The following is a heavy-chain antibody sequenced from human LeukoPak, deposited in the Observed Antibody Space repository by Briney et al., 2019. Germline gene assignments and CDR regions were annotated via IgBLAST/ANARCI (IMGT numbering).Heavy chain of an antibody. Sequence: ASVKVSCKASGYTFISYAMNWVRQAPGQGLEWMGWINTNTGNPTYAQGFIGRFIFSLDTSVSTAYLQISSLEAEDTAVYYCARDGYCSGGSCYSATDYWGQGTLVTVSS. J-gene: IGHJ4*02. CDR2: INTNTGNP. CDR1: GYTFISYA. CDR3: ARDGYCSGGSCYSATDY. V-gene: IGHV7-4-1*02. D-gene: IGHD2-15*01.